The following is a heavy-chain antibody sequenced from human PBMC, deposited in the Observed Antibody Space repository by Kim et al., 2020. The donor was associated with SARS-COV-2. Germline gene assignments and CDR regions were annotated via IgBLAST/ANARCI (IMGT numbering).Heavy chain of an antibody. V-gene: IGHV3-64D*06. CDR1: GFTFSSYA. D-gene: IGHD1-1*01. Sequence: GGSLRLSCSASGFTFSSYAMHWVRQAPGKGLEYVSAISSNGGSTYYADSVKGRFTISRDNSKNTLYLQMSSLRAEDTAVYYCVGKERDGYNGDWGQGTLVTVSS. CDR2: ISSNGGST. CDR3: VGKERDGYNGD. J-gene: IGHJ4*02.